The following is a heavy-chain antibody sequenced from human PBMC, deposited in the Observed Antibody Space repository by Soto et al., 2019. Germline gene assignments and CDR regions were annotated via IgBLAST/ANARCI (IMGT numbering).Heavy chain of an antibody. CDR3: ARGGYSYGSFYYFDY. V-gene: IGHV4-30-4*02. J-gene: IGHJ4*02. CDR1: GASISSGDYY. Sequence: SETLSLTCTVSGASISSGDYYWTWIRQPPGKGLEWIGSIYYSGNTYYNPSLKSRVTISVDPPKNQFSLKLNSVTAADTAIYYCARGGYSYGSFYYFDYWGQGTLVTVSS. D-gene: IGHD5-18*01. CDR2: IYYSGNT.